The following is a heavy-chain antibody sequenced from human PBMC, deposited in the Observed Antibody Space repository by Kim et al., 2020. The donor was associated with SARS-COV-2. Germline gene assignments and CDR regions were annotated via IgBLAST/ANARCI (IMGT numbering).Heavy chain of an antibody. Sequence: GGSLRLSCAASGFTFNDYYMSWIRQAPGKGLEWVSYIKRDGTDGHYADSVKGRFTISRDNAKNSLFLQINCLRAEDTAVYYCARVGYSSFSLDYWGEG. CDR2: IKRDGTDG. D-gene: IGHD5-12*01. V-gene: IGHV3-11*06. CDR3: ARVGYSSFSLDY. J-gene: IGHJ4*02. CDR1: GFTFNDYY.